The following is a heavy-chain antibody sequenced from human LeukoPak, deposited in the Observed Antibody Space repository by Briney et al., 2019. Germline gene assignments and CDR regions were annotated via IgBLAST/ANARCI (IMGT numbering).Heavy chain of an antibody. V-gene: IGHV3-73*01. J-gene: IGHJ4*02. Sequence: QLGGSLRLSCATSGFTFSGADMHWVRQVSGKGLEWVGRIRSKGNKYATEYAASVKGRFTISRDDSKNTAYLQMNSLKTEDTAVYYCIHYGSGSYSTDYWGQGTQVTVSS. CDR2: IRSKGNKYAT. CDR3: IHYGSGSYSTDY. D-gene: IGHD3-10*01. CDR1: GFTFSGAD.